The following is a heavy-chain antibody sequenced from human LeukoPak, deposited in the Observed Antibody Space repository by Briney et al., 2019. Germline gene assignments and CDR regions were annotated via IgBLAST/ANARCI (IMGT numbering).Heavy chain of an antibody. J-gene: IGHJ4*02. Sequence: SETLSLTCTVSGDSFTSYYWSWIRQPPGQGLEWIAYIYHSGNTNSNPSLKSRVTTSIDTSTNQFSLRLSSVTAAETAVYYCARFTMRGWYYFDYWGQGILVTVSS. D-gene: IGHD6-19*01. CDR2: IYHSGNT. V-gene: IGHV4-59*01. CDR3: ARFTMRGWYYFDY. CDR1: GDSFTSYY.